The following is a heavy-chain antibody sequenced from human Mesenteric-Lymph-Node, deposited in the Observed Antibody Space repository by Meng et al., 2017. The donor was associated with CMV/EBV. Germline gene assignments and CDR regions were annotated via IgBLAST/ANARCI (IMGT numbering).Heavy chain of an antibody. V-gene: IGHV4-34*01. CDR3: AMDSSGYGDAFDI. D-gene: IGHD3-22*01. CDR2: INHSGST. J-gene: IGHJ3*02. CDR1: GGSFSGYY. Sequence: GSLRLSCAVYGGSFSGYYWSWIRQPPGKGLEWIGEINHSGSTNYNPSLKSRVTISVDTSKNQFSLKLSSVTAADTAVYYCAMDSSGYGDAFDIWGQGTMVTVSS.